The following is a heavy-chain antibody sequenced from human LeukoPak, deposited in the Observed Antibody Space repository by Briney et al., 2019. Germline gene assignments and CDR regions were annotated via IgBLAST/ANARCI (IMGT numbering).Heavy chain of an antibody. J-gene: IGHJ4*02. D-gene: IGHD5-18*01. CDR1: GFTFSSYS. CDR3: ARGHSYGADY. CDR2: ISSSSSTI. V-gene: IGHV3-48*01. Sequence: PGGSLRLSCAASGFTFSSYSMNWVRQAPGKGLEWVSYISSSSSTIYYADSVKGRFTISRDNAKNSLYLQMNSLRAEDTAVYYCARGHSYGADYWGQGTLVTVSS.